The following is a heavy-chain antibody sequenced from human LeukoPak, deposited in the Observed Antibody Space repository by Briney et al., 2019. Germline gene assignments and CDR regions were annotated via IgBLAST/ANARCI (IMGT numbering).Heavy chain of an antibody. J-gene: IGHJ3*02. D-gene: IGHD1-14*01. Sequence: SETLSLTCTVSGGSISSVYYWSWIRQPPGKGLEGIGYIYYSGNTNYNPSLKSRVTMSVDTSKNQFSLKLSSVTAADTAVYYCARDIGRNDAFEIWGQGTMVSVSS. CDR3: ARDIGRNDAFEI. V-gene: IGHV4-59*01. CDR1: GGSISSVYY. CDR2: IYYSGNT.